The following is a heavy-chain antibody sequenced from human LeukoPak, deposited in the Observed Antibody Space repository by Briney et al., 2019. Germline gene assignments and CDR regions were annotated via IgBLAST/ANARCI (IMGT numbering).Heavy chain of an antibody. V-gene: IGHV1-2*06. J-gene: IGHJ4*02. CDR2: INPNSGGT. Sequence: ASVKVSCKASGYTFTGYYMHWLDRAPGQGLEWMGRINPNSGGTNYAQKFQGRVTMTRDTSISTAYMELSRLRSDDTAVYYCARDLGYCSSTSCYRDYWGQGTLVTVSS. CDR1: GYTFTGYY. CDR3: ARDLGYCSSTSCYRDY. D-gene: IGHD2-2*01.